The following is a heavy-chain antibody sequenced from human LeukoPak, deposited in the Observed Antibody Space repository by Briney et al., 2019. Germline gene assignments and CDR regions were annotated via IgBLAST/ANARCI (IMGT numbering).Heavy chain of an antibody. V-gene: IGHV4-38-2*02. Sequence: TSETLSLTCTVSGYSISSGYYWGWIRQPPGKGLEWIGNIYYSGSSYYNPFLKSRVTISVDTSKNQFSLKLSSVTAADTAVYYCARLRVRGYGYGPWEGPTWLDYWGQGTLVTVSS. D-gene: IGHD5-18*01. J-gene: IGHJ4*02. CDR1: GYSISSGYY. CDR3: ARLRVRGYGYGPWEGPTWLDY. CDR2: IYYSGSS.